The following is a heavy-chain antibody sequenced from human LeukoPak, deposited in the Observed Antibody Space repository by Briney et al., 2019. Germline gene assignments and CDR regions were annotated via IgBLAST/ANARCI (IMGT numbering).Heavy chain of an antibody. CDR1: GFTFSSYS. Sequence: QPGGSLRLSCAASGFTFSSYSMNWVRQAPGKGLEWVSYISSGSSTIYYADSVKGRFTISRDNAKNSLYLQMNSLRAEDTAVYYCARDHRNYYGSGSYGGRMDVWGKGTTVTVSS. J-gene: IGHJ6*04. CDR3: ARDHRNYYGSGSYGGRMDV. CDR2: ISSGSSTI. D-gene: IGHD3-10*01. V-gene: IGHV3-48*04.